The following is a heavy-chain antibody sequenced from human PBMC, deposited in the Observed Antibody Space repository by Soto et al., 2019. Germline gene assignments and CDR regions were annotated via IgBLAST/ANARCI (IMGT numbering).Heavy chain of an antibody. Sequence: SVKVSCKASGFTFTSSAVQWVRQARGQRLVWIGWIVVGSGNTNYAQKFQERVNVTRDMSTSTAYIELSSLRSEDTAVYYCAAARDLEWELLSRNAFDIWGSETMVTVSS. J-gene: IGHJ3*02. CDR3: AAARDLEWELLSRNAFDI. CDR1: GFTFTSSA. V-gene: IGHV1-58*01. D-gene: IGHD1-26*01. CDR2: IVVGSGNT.